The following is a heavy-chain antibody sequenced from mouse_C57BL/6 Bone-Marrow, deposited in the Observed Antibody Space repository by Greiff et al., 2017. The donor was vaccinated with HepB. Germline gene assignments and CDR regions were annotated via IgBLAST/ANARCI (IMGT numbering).Heavy chain of an antibody. CDR1: GFTFSDFY. Sequence: EVKLMESGGGLVQSGRSLRLSCATSGFTFSDFYMEWVRQAPGKGLEWIAASRNKANDYTTEYSASVKGRFIVSRDTSQSILYLQMNALRAEDTAIYYWARDAYDGYYGGGFAYWGQGTLVTVSA. J-gene: IGHJ3*01. CDR3: ARDAYDGYYGGGFAY. CDR2: SRNKANDYTT. V-gene: IGHV7-1*01. D-gene: IGHD2-3*01.